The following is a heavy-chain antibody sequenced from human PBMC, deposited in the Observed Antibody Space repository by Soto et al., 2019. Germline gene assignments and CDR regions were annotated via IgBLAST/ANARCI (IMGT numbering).Heavy chain of an antibody. D-gene: IGHD6-13*01. CDR3: ARPHFSSSYYFDY. J-gene: IGHJ4*02. V-gene: IGHV1-18*01. CDR2: ISTYNGDT. CDR1: GYTFTTYD. Sequence: GASVKVSCKASGYTFTTYDISWVRQAPGQGLEWMGRISTYNGDTNYPQSLQGRLTITRDTSASTAYMELSSLRSGDTAVYYCARPHFSSSYYFDYWGQGTLVTVSS.